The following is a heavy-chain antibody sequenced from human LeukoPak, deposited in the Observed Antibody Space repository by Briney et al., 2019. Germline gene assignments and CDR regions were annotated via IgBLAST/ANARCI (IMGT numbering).Heavy chain of an antibody. CDR3: ARDPGGKQQLLRGYNWFDL. D-gene: IGHD2-21*01. CDR2: IYTSDST. Sequence: PSETLSLTCTVSGASITRYYWGWIRQPAGKGLEWIGRIYTSDSTNYNPSLKSRVTMSVDTSKNQFFLNLSSVTAADTAVYYCARDPGGKQQLLRGYNWFDLWGPGTLVTVSS. V-gene: IGHV4-4*07. CDR1: GASITRYY. J-gene: IGHJ5*02.